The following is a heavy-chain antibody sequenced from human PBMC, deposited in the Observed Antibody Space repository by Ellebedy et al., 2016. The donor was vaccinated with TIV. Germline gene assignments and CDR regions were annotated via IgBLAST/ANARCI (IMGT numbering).Heavy chain of an antibody. CDR3: AQIRLYSSGWYYPTN. CDR1: GFSLSPTGMC. V-gene: IGHV2-70*01. J-gene: IGHJ4*02. CDR2: IDWDDDK. D-gene: IGHD6-19*01. Sequence: SGPTLVXPTQTLTLTCTLSGFSLSPTGMCVSWIRQPPGKALERLALIDWDDDKYYSTSLKTRLTISKDTSKNQVVLTMTNMDPVDTATYYCAQIRLYSSGWYYPTNWGQGALVTVSS.